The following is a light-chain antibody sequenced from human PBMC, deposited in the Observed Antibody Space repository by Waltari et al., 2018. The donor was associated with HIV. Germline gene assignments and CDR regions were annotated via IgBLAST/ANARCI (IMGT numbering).Light chain of an antibody. CDR1: QSVNSQ. CDR3: QQYDNWPYT. Sequence: EVVLTQSPAILPVSPGERVTLSCRASQSVNSQLARYQQKVGQAPRLLIHGASSRASGIPARFSGSGSGTDFSLTISSLKSEDFAIYYCQQYDNWPYTFGQGTKLDI. J-gene: IGKJ2*01. V-gene: IGKV3-15*01. CDR2: GAS.